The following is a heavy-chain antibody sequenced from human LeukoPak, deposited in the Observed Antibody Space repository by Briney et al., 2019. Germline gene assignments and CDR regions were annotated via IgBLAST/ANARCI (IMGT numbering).Heavy chain of an antibody. CDR1: GFTFGDYA. CDR2: IRSKAYGGIT. V-gene: IGHV3-49*04. Sequence: PGRSLRLSCTASGFTFGDYAMSWVRQAPGKGLEWVGFIRSKAYGGITEYAASVKGRFTISRDDSKSIAYLQMNSLKTEDTAVYYCTSENDVLRFLEWLLPTDYWGQGTLVTVSS. D-gene: IGHD3-3*01. J-gene: IGHJ4*02. CDR3: TSENDVLRFLEWLLPTDY.